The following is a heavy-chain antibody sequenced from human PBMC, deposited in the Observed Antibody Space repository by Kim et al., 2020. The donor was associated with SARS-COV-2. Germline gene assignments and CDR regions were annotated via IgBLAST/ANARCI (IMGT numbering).Heavy chain of an antibody. CDR1: GYSFTSYW. V-gene: IGHV5-10-1*01. J-gene: IGHJ5*02. Sequence: GESLKISCKGSGYSFTSYWISWVRQMPGKGLEWMGRIDPSDSYTNNSPPFQGHVTISADKSISTAYLQWGSLKASDTAMYYCARHKRGGEVRGESNWFDPWGQEPWSPSPQ. CDR3: ARHKRGGEVRGESNWFDP. D-gene: IGHD3-10*01. CDR2: IDPSDSYT.